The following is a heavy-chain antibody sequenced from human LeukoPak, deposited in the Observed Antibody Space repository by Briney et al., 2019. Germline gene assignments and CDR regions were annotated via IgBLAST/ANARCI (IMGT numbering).Heavy chain of an antibody. D-gene: IGHD1-14*01. CDR2: ISDSDYST. CDR1: GFTFSSYA. V-gene: IGHV3-23*01. Sequence: GGSLRLSCAASGFTFSSYAMSWVRQAPGKGLEWVSTISDSDYSTYYADSVKGRFTISRANSENTLYLQMNNLRAEDTAVYYCAKATGYLLWGQGTLVTVSS. CDR3: AKATGYLL. J-gene: IGHJ4*02.